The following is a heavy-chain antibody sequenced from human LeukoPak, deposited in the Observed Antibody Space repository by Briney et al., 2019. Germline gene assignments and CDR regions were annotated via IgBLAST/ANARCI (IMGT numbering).Heavy chain of an antibody. D-gene: IGHD3-22*01. CDR2: MNPNSGNT. CDR3: ARHYYYDSSGYYRLGY. CDR1: GYTFTSYD. V-gene: IGHV1-8*01. Sequence: GASVKVSCKASGYTFTSYDINWVRQATGQGLEWMGWMNPNSGNTGYAQKSQGRVTMTRNTSISTAYMELSSLRSEDTAVYYCARHYYYDSSGYYRLGYWGQGTLVTVSS. J-gene: IGHJ4*02.